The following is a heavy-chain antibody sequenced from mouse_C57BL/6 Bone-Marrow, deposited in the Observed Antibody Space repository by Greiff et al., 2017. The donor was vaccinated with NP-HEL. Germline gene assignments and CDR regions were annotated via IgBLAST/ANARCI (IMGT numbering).Heavy chain of an antibody. CDR2: INPSTGGT. J-gene: IGHJ2*01. Sequence: EVKVVESGPELVKPGASVKISCKASGYSFTGYYMNWVKQSPEKSLEWIGEINPSTGGTTYNQKFKAKATLTVDKSSITAYMQLKSLTSEDSAVYYCARNSYYFDYWGQGTTLTVSS. V-gene: IGHV1-42*01. CDR3: ARNSYYFDY. CDR1: GYSFTGYY.